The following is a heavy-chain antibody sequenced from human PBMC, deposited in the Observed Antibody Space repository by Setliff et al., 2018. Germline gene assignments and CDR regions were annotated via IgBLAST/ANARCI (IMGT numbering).Heavy chain of an antibody. CDR2: IGNTGSV. V-gene: IGHV4-59*01. D-gene: IGHD6-19*01. Sequence: PSETLSLTCTVSGGSISGYYWAWIRQAPGMRLEWIGHIGNTGSVNYNPSLQSRVAMSADRSNNHFSLRLTSLIAADTAVYYCAREYISGGWYGEGESGYYMDVWGKGTTVTVSS. J-gene: IGHJ6*03. CDR3: AREYISGGWYGEGESGYYMDV. CDR1: GGSISGYY.